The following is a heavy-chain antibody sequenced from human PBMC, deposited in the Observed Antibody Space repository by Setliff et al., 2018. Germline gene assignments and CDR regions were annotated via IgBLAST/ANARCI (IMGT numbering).Heavy chain of an antibody. Sequence: SETLSLTCTVSGGSISSYYWSWIRQPAGKGLEWIGHIYIGGSTNYNPSLKSRVTISVDTSKNQFSLKLRSVTAADTAVYYCATFTVIFYYYDYWGQGTLVTVSS. J-gene: IGHJ4*02. CDR3: ATFTVIFYYYDY. CDR2: IYIGGST. CDR1: GGSISSYY. V-gene: IGHV4-4*07. D-gene: IGHD3-9*01.